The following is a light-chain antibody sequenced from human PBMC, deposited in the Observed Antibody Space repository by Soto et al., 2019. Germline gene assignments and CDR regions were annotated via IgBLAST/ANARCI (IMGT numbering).Light chain of an antibody. CDR3: QQSYSTPFT. CDR1: QDISSY. V-gene: IGKV1-39*01. J-gene: IGKJ3*01. CDR2: AAS. Sequence: DIQMTHSPSSLSASVGDRVTITCQASQDISSYLNWYQQKPGKAPKLLIYAASSLQSGVPSRFSGSGSGTDFTLTISSLQPEDFATYYCQQSYSTPFTFGPGTKVDIK.